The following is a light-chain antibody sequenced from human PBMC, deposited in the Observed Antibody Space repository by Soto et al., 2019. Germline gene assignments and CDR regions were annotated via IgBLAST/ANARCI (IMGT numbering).Light chain of an antibody. CDR1: QYINSW. J-gene: IGKJ4*01. Sequence: DIQMTQSPSSVSASVGDRIIITCRASQYINSWLAWYQQKPGAAPQLLIFAASRLHGGVPSRFSGSGSGTDFTLTIDNLQPEDFATYYCQQADSFPLTFGGGTKVEVK. V-gene: IGKV1D-12*01. CDR2: AAS. CDR3: QQADSFPLT.